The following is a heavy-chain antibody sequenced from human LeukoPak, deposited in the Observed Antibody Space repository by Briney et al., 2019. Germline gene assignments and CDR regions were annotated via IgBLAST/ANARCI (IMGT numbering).Heavy chain of an antibody. CDR1: GYSIIGGYY. CDR3: ARTRFKTAYSYDSSGHFLDY. CDR2: IYNGGST. V-gene: IGHV4-38-2*01. Sequence: SETLSLTCAVSGYSIIGGYYWGWIRQPPGKGLEWVGSIYNGGSTYYNPSLKSRVTISIDTSKNQFSLKLSSVTAADTAVYYCARTRFKTAYSYDSSGHFLDYWGQGTLVTVSS. J-gene: IGHJ4*02. D-gene: IGHD3-22*01.